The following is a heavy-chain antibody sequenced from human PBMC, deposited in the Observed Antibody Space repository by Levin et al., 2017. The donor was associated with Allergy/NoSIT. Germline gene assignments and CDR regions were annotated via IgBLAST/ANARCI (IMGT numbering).Heavy chain of an antibody. CDR3: ARDSPGWELLGVNWFDP. J-gene: IGHJ5*02. CDR1: GFTFRSYG. Sequence: LSLTCAASGFTFRSYGMHWVRQAPGKGLEWVAVIWYDGSNKYYADSVKGRFTISRDNSKNTLYLQMNSLRAEDTAVYYCARDSPGWELLGVNWFDPWGQGTLVTVSS. V-gene: IGHV3-33*01. CDR2: IWYDGSNK. D-gene: IGHD1-26*01.